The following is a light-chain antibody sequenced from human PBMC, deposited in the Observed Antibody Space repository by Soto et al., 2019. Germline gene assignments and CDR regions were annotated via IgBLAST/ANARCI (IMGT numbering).Light chain of an antibody. CDR1: QGISNY. Sequence: DIQMTQSPSSLSASVGDRVTITCRASQGISNYLAWYQQKPGKVPKLLIYSASTLQSGVPSRFSGSGSGTDFTLTISSLEPEDVATYYCQQYGSPLTFGGGTKVEIK. V-gene: IGKV1-27*01. J-gene: IGKJ4*01. CDR2: SAS. CDR3: QQYGSPLT.